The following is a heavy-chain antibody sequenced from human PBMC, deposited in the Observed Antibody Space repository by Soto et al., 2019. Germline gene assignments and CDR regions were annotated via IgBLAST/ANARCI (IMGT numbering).Heavy chain of an antibody. Sequence: QVQLVESGGGLVKPGGSLRLSCAASGFTSSDYYMSWIRQAPGKGLEWVSPISRSGTTIYYADSVKGRFTISRDNAKNSLYLQMNSLRAEDTAVYYCARDEGGEGIQLWTRSRGQYGMDVWGQGTTVTVSS. CDR1: GFTSSDYY. CDR3: ARDEGGEGIQLWTRSRGQYGMDV. V-gene: IGHV3-11*01. J-gene: IGHJ6*02. CDR2: ISRSGTTI. D-gene: IGHD5-18*01.